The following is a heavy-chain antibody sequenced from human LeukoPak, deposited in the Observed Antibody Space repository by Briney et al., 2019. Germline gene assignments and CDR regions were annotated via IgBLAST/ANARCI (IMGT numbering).Heavy chain of an antibody. J-gene: IGHJ5*02. CDR3: ARKQPGIAAGFDP. CDR2: IYPGDSDT. D-gene: IGHD6-25*01. Sequence: GGSLEISFHGSGCRFTSYWIGWVRPMPGKGLEWMGIIYPGDSDTRYSPSFQGQVTISADKPISTAYLQWSSLKASHTAMYYCARKQPGIAAGFDPWGQGTLVTVSS. CDR1: GCRFTSYW. V-gene: IGHV5-51*04.